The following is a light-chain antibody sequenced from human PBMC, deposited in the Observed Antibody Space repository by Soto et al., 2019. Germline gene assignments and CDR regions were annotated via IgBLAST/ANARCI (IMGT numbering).Light chain of an antibody. CDR2: GAS. V-gene: IGKV3-20*01. Sequence: EIVLTQSPGTLSLSPGERATLSCRASQSVSSSYLAWYQQKPGQAPRLLIYGASSRSTGIPDRFSGSGSVTDFTLTISRLEPEAFAVYYCQQYGSPPWTFGKGTNVEIK. J-gene: IGKJ1*01. CDR3: QQYGSPPWT. CDR1: QSVSSSY.